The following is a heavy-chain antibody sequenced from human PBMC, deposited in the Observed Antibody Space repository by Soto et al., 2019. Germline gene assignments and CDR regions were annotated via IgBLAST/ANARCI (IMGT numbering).Heavy chain of an antibody. D-gene: IGHD6-13*01. Sequence: SVKVSCKASGGTFSSYAISWVRQAPGQGLEWMGGIIPIFGTTNYAQKFQGRVTITADESTSTAYMELSSLRSEDTAVYYCAKAISNGIAAAPNWFDPWGQGTLVTGS. CDR2: IIPIFGTT. CDR1: GGTFSSYA. J-gene: IGHJ5*02. V-gene: IGHV1-69*13. CDR3: AKAISNGIAAAPNWFDP.